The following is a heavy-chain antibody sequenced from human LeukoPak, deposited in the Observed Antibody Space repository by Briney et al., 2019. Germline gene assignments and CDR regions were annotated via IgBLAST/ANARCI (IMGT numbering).Heavy chain of an antibody. CDR1: GGSITSSC. J-gene: IGHJ5*02. CDR3: ARGRYSAGDNWFDP. D-gene: IGHD3-9*01. CDR2: IHYTGST. V-gene: IGHV4-59*01. Sequence: SETLSLTCTVSGGSITSSCWSWIRQSPGKGLEWIGYIHYTGSTNYNPSLKSRVTMLIDTSKNQFSLKLSSVTAADTAVHYCARGRYSAGDNWFDPWGQGTLVTVSS.